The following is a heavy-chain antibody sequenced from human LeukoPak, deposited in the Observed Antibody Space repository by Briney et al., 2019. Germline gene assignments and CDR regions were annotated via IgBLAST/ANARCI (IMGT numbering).Heavy chain of an antibody. CDR2: IYYSGST. J-gene: IGHJ4*02. CDR1: GDSFSGYY. CDR3: ARVVRGATGSDY. Sequence: PSETLSLTCAVYGDSFSGYYWSWIRQPPGKGLEWIGYIYYSGSTNYNPSLKSRVTLSVDTSKNQFSLKLGSVTAADTAVYYCARVVRGATGSDYWGQGTLVTVSS. D-gene: IGHD1-26*01. V-gene: IGHV4-59*01.